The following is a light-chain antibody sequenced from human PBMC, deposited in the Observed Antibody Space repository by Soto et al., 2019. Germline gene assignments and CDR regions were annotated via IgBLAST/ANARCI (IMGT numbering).Light chain of an antibody. Sequence: ENVLTQSPGTLPLSPGERATLSCRASQSVSGSYLAWYQQKPGQAPRLLMYGASNRTTGIPERFSGSGSGTDFTLTISGLEPEDFAVYYCQQYGSSPSTFGQGTKVDIK. CDR1: QSVSGSY. J-gene: IGKJ1*01. CDR2: GAS. V-gene: IGKV3-20*01. CDR3: QQYGSSPST.